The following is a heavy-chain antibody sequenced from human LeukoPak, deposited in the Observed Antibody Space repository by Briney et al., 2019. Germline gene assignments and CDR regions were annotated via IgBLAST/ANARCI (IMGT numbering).Heavy chain of an antibody. J-gene: IGHJ6*02. V-gene: IGHV3-49*04. CDR2: IRSKAYGGTT. CDR1: GFTFGDYA. D-gene: IGHD6-19*01. CDR3: TRDTIALARNYYYGMDV. Sequence: PGRSLRLSCTASGFTFGDYAMSWVRQAPGKGLEWVGFIRSKAYGGTTEYAASVKGRFTISRDDSKSIAYLQMNSLKAEDTAVYYCTRDTIALARNYYYGMDVWSQGTTVTVS.